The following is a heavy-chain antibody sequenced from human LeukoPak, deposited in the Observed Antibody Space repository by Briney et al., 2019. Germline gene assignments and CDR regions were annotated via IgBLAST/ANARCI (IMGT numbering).Heavy chain of an antibody. CDR3: ARDVAVAGIRYFDY. V-gene: IGHV1-69*13. Sequence: GASVKVSCKASGYTFTGYYMHWVRQAPGQGLEWMGGIIPIFGTANYAQKFQGRVTITADESTSTAYMELSSLRSEDTAVYYCARDVAVAGIRYFDYWGQGTLVTVSS. CDR2: IIPIFGTA. CDR1: GYTFTGYY. D-gene: IGHD6-19*01. J-gene: IGHJ4*02.